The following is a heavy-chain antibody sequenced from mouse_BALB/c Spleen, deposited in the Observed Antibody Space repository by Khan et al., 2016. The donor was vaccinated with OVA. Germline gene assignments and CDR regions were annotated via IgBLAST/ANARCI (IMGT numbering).Heavy chain of an antibody. CDR3: AKTHER. CDR1: GYTFTSYT. CDR2: INPSSGYT. Sequence: QVRLQQSGAELARPGASVKMSCKASGYTFTSYTMHWVKQRPGQGLEWIGYINPSSGYTKYNQKFKDKATLTADKSSSTAYMQLSSLTSEASAGYYCAKTHERWGQGTTLTVSS. J-gene: IGHJ2*01. V-gene: IGHV1-4*01.